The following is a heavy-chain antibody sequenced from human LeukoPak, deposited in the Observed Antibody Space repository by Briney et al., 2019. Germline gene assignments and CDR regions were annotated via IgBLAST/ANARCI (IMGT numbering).Heavy chain of an antibody. CDR3: ARGFLGDYYGSGSYFVG. V-gene: IGHV1-69*13. CDR1: GGTFSSYA. J-gene: IGHJ4*02. D-gene: IGHD3-10*01. CDR2: IIPIFGTA. Sequence: VASVKVSCKASGGTFSSYAISWVRQAPGQGLEWMGGIIPIFGTANYAQKFQGRVTITADESTSTAYMELSSLRSEDTAVYYCARGFLGDYYGSGSYFVGWGQGTLVTVSS.